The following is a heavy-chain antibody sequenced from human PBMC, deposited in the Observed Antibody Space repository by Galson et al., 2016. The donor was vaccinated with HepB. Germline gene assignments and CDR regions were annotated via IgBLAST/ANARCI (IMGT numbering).Heavy chain of an antibody. CDR2: ISHTGGT. D-gene: IGHD1-26*01. CDR3: ARVAGGRWDNWFDP. CDR1: GFSISSGCY. V-gene: IGHV4-38-2*01. Sequence: LSLTCAVSGFSISSGCYWGWIRQPPGKGLEYVGIISHTGGTYHNPSLKSRVTMSVDTTKNLFSLKLSSVTAADTAIYYCARVAGGRWDNWFDPWGQGTLVTVSS. J-gene: IGHJ5*02.